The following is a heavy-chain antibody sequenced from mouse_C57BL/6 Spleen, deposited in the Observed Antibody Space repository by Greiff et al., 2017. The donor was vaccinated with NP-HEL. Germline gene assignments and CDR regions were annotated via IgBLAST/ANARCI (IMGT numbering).Heavy chain of an antibody. CDR1: GFTFSDYG. Sequence: EVHLVESGGGLVQPGGSLKLSCAASGFTFSDYGMAWVRQAPRKGPEWVAFISNLAYSIYYADTVTGRFTISRENAKNTLYLEMSSLRSEDTAMYYCARITTVEYFDVWGTGTTVTVSS. V-gene: IGHV5-15*01. D-gene: IGHD1-1*01. CDR2: ISNLAYSI. CDR3: ARITTVEYFDV. J-gene: IGHJ1*03.